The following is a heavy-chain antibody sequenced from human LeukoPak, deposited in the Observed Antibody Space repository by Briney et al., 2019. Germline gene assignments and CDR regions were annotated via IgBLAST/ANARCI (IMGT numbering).Heavy chain of an antibody. CDR1: GFTFSSSA. J-gene: IGHJ4*02. CDR3: AKQLGYCSDGSCYFPY. V-gene: IGHV3-23*01. CDR2: ISNNGGYT. D-gene: IGHD2-15*01. Sequence: PGGSLRLSCAASGFTFSSSAMSWVRKAPGKGLEGVSAISNNGGYTYYADSVQGRFTISRDNSKSTLCLQMNSLRAEDTAVYYCAKQLGYCSDGSCYFPYWGQGTLVTVSS.